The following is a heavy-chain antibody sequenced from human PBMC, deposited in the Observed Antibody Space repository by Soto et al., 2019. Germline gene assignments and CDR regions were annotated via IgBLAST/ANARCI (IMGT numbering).Heavy chain of an antibody. CDR1: SGSISSGGYS. CDR2: IYHSGST. V-gene: IGHV4-30-2*01. D-gene: IGHD2-15*01. CDR3: AREIQYCSGGSCHNWFDP. J-gene: IGHJ5*02. Sequence: PSETLSLTCAVSSGSISSGGYSWSWIRQPPGKGLEWIGYIYHSGSTYYNPSLKSRVTISVDRSKNQFSLKLSSVTAADTAVYYCAREIQYCSGGSCHNWFDPWGQGTLVNVSS.